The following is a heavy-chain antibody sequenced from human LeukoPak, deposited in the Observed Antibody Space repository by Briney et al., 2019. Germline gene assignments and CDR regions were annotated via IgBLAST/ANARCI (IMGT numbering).Heavy chain of an antibody. CDR3: ARDTALVTTPGRPDY. CDR1: GYTFARYG. Sequence: GASLKVSCKASGYTFARYGITWVRQAPGQGLEWMGWISAYNGDTKFAQHLQDRVTLTTDASTDTAYMEMRSMTSDDTALYYCARDTALVTTPGRPDYWGRGTLVTVSS. CDR2: ISAYNGDT. D-gene: IGHD1/OR15-1a*01. J-gene: IGHJ4*02. V-gene: IGHV1-18*01.